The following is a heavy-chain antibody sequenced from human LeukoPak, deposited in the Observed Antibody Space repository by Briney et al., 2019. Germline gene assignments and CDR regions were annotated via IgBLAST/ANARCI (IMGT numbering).Heavy chain of an antibody. CDR1: GFTFSSYE. CDR3: ARVQGSGSYYTVGFRFDP. V-gene: IGHV3-48*03. CDR2: ISSSGSTI. D-gene: IGHD3-10*01. J-gene: IGHJ5*02. Sequence: GGSLRLSCAASGFTFSSYEMNWVRQAPGKGLEWVSYISSSGSTIYYADSVKGRFTISRDNAKNSLYLQMNSLRAEDTALYYCARVQGSGSYYTVGFRFDPWGQGTLVTVSS.